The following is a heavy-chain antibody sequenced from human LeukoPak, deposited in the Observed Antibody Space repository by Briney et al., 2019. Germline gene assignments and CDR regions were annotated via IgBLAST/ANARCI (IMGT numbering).Heavy chain of an antibody. CDR2: IYSGGST. Sequence: GGSLRLSCAASGFTVSSNYMSWVRQAPGKGLEWVSVIYSGGSTYYADSVKSRFTISRHNSKNTLYLQMNSLRLEDTAVYYCARGLHDRSWYGAHWGQGTLLSVSS. V-gene: IGHV3-53*04. J-gene: IGHJ4*02. D-gene: IGHD6-13*01. CDR1: GFTVSSNY. CDR3: ARGLHDRSWYGAH.